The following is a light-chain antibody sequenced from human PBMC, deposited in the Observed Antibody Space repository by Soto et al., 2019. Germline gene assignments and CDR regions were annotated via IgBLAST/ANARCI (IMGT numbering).Light chain of an antibody. CDR1: QSVPKNY. CDR2: GPS. V-gene: IGKV3-20*01. Sequence: EIVLTQSPGTLSLSPGERATLSYRASQSVPKNYLAWYQQKPGQAPRLLIYGPSSRATGIPDRFSGSGSGRDFTLSISRLEPEDFAVYYCHQSATSPQTFGQGTKVEIK. CDR3: HQSATSPQT. J-gene: IGKJ1*01.